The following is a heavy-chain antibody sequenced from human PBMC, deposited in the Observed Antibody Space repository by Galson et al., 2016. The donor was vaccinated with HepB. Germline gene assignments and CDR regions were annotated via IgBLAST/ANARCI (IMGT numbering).Heavy chain of an antibody. V-gene: IGHV3-33*01. CDR3: ARDVTVTMGRGVLDY. CDR1: GFTCSSYG. J-gene: IGHJ4*02. CDR2: IWFDGSNK. Sequence: SLRLSCAASGFTCSSYGMHWVRQAPGKGLEWVAMIWFDGSNKYYVDSVKGRFTISRDNSKTTLYLEMNSLRAEDTAVYYCARDVTVTMGRGVLDYWGQGTLVTVSS. D-gene: IGHD3-10*01.